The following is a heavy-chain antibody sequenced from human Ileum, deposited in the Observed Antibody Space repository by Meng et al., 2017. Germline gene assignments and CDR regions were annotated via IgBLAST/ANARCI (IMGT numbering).Heavy chain of an antibody. D-gene: IGHD1-14*01. CDR1: GDSIRNGNW. Sequence: QVQLQGSGPGLVKPSETLSLSCAVSGDSIRNGNWRSWVRQPPGKGLEWIGEIYESGTTNYNPSLKSRVTISVDKSKNEFSLKLSSVTAADTALYYCARVSYNKGSPKFDSWGQGTLVTVSS. CDR3: ARVSYNKGSPKFDS. J-gene: IGHJ4*02. CDR2: IYESGTT. V-gene: IGHV4-4*02.